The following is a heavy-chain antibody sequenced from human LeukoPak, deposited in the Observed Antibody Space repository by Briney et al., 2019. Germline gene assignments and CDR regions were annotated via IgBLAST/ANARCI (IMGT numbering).Heavy chain of an antibody. D-gene: IGHD2-2*01. J-gene: IGHJ3*02. CDR3: AKGGGGIRYCSSTSCQIYAFDI. CDR1: GFTFSSYW. V-gene: IGHV3-74*01. Sequence: GGSLRLSCESSGFTFSSYWMHWVRQAPGKGLVWVSRINTDESRTTYADSVKGRFTISRDNAKNTLYLQMNSLRAEDTAVYYCAKGGGGIRYCSSTSCQIYAFDIWGQGTMVTVSS. CDR2: INTDESRT.